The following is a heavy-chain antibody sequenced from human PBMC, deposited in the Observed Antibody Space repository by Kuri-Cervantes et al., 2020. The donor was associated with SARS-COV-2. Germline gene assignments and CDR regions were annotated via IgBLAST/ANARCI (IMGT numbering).Heavy chain of an antibody. CDR1: GFTFSSYW. CDR3: ARDVEGGDRYLDH. J-gene: IGHJ2*01. D-gene: IGHD2-21*02. V-gene: IGHV3-74*01. CDR2: LNNDGSST. Sequence: GGSLRLSCAASGFTFSSYWMHWVRQVPGKGLVWVSRLNNDGSSTNYADSVKGRFTISRDNAKDTLYLQMNSLRAEDTAVYYCARDVEGGDRYLDHWGRGTLVTVSS.